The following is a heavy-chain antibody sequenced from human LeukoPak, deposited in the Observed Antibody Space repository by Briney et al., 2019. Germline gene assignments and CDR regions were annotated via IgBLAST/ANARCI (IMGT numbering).Heavy chain of an antibody. CDR2: INPKSGGT. CDR3: ARDYWPRDWHRVRGEFPDV. J-gene: IGHJ6*04. D-gene: IGHD3-16*01. V-gene: IGHV1-2*02. Sequence: ASVKGSCKASGYTFTGYYMHWVRQAPGQGLEWMGWINPKSGGTNYAQKFQGTVTMAKDTSISTAYMELSRLRSDDTAVYYCARDYWPRDWHRVRGEFPDVWGKGTTVTISS. CDR1: GYTFTGYY.